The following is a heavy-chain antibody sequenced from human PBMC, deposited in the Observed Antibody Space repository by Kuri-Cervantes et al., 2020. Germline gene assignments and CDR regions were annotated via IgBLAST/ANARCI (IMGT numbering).Heavy chain of an antibody. Sequence: ASVKVSCKASGYTFTDYSFHWVRQAPGQGLEWMGWVSTYNGDTYYVEKFQDRVTMTADRSTTMAYLEVRNLRSDDTAVYYCARVQPDSYDFWSGYIPWFDPWGQGTLVTVSS. V-gene: IGHV1-18*04. CDR2: VSTYNGDT. CDR1: GYTFTDYS. CDR3: ARVQPDSYDFWSGYIPWFDP. D-gene: IGHD3-3*01. J-gene: IGHJ5*02.